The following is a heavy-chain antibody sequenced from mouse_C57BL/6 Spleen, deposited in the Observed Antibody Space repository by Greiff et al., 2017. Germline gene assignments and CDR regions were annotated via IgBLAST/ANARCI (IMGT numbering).Heavy chain of an antibody. V-gene: IGHV14-3*01. Sequence: EVQLQQSVAELVRPGASVKLSCTASGFNIKNTYMHWVKQSPEQGLEWIGCIGPGSGNTKYAPTFQGQATITADTSSNTAYLQLSSLTSEDTAIYYCARWSTTVLDYWGQGTSVTVSS. D-gene: IGHD1-1*01. CDR3: ARWSTTVLDY. CDR2: IGPGSGNT. CDR1: GFNIKNTY. J-gene: IGHJ4*01.